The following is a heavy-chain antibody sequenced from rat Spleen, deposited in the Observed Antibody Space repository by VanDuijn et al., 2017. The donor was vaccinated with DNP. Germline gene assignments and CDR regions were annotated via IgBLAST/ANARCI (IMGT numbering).Heavy chain of an antibody. J-gene: IGHJ1*01. D-gene: IGHD1-4*01. CDR1: GYTFTTYY. CDR2: INMGSGGT. CDR3: ARRRLPYWYFDF. V-gene: IGHV1-43*01. Sequence: QIQLQQSGAELAKPGSSVKISCKASGYTFTTYYIGWIKQTTGQGLEYIGYINMGSGGTNYNEKIKGKATLTVDKSSTTAFMQLSSLTPDDSAVYYCARRRLPYWYFDFWGPGTMVTVSS.